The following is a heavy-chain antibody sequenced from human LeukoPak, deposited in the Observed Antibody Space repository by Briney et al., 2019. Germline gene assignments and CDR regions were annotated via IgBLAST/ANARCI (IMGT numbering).Heavy chain of an antibody. D-gene: IGHD3-10*01. Sequence: GGSLRLSCGASGFTFSTYAMHWVRQTPDKGLEWVAFISSGGTSENYADSVKGRFTISRDNSKNTLYLQMNSLRAEDTAVYYCARERDYYGSGSYYDYGMDVWGQGTTVTVSS. CDR1: GFTFSTYA. J-gene: IGHJ6*02. CDR2: ISSGGTSE. V-gene: IGHV3-30*03. CDR3: ARERDYYGSGSYYDYGMDV.